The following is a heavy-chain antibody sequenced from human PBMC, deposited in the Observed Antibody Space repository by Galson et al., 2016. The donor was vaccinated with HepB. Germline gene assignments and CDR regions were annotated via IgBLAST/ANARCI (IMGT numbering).Heavy chain of an antibody. D-gene: IGHD1-26*01. Sequence: SLRLSCAASGFTFSVSTVHWVRQASGKGQEWVGRIKTNANNYATSYAASVKGRFIISRDDSKNTAYLQMISLKSDDTAVYYCTGDGSYPPDYWGQGALVTVSS. CDR2: IKTNANNYAT. CDR1: GFTFSVST. J-gene: IGHJ4*02. CDR3: TGDGSYPPDY. V-gene: IGHV3-73*01.